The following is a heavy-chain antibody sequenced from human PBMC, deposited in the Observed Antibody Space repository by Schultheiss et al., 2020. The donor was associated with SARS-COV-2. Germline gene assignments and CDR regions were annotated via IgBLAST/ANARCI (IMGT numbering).Heavy chain of an antibody. V-gene: IGHV4-61*08. D-gene: IGHD3-3*01. Sequence: SETLSLTCTVSGGSISSGGYYWSWIRQPPGKGLEWIGEINHSGSTNYNPSLKSRVTISVDTSKNQFSLKLSSVTAADTAVYYCARVRRSGYYYYYGMDVWGQGTTVTVSS. CDR2: INHSGST. CDR1: GGSISSGGYY. J-gene: IGHJ6*02. CDR3: ARVRRSGYYYYYGMDV.